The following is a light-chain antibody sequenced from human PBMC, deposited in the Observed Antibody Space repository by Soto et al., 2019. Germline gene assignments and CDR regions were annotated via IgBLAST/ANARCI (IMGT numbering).Light chain of an antibody. CDR2: AAS. J-gene: IGKJ2*02. V-gene: IGKV1-39*01. CDR3: QQTYSGPRT. Sequence: DIQMTQSPSSLSASVGDRVTITCRSSQNISSYLNWYQQKAGEAPQLLIYAASSLQSGVPARFSAGGSGTDFTLSISSLQPEDSAIYYCQQTYSGPRTFGQGTKLEIK. CDR1: QNISSY.